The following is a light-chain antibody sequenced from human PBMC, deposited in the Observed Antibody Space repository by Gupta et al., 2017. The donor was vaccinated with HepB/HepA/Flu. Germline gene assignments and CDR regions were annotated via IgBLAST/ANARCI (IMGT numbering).Light chain of an antibody. CDR1: SSKIGSNG. Sequence: QSVLTQPPSASGTPGQRVTISCFGSSSKIGSNGVNWYQQLPGTAPKVLIYNNDQRPSGVPDRFSGSKSDTSASLAISGLQSEDEADYYCATWDASLTALFGGGTKLTVL. J-gene: IGLJ2*01. CDR3: ATWDASLTAL. V-gene: IGLV1-44*01. CDR2: NND.